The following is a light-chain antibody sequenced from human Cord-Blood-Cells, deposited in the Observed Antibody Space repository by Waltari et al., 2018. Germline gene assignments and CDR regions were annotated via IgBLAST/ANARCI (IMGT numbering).Light chain of an antibody. V-gene: IGLV2-23*01. CDR1: SSDVGGYNL. CDR3: CSYAGSSTWV. Sequence: QSALTQPASVSGSPGQSITISCTGTSSDVGGYNLVSWYQQHTGKAPKLMIYEGSKRPSVVSNRFSGSKSVNTASLTIAGLQAEDEADYYCCSYAGSSTWVFGGGTKLTVL. J-gene: IGLJ3*02. CDR2: EGS.